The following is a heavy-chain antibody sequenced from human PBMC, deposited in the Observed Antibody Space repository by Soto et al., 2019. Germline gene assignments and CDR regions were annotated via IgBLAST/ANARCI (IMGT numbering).Heavy chain of an antibody. J-gene: IGHJ4*02. CDR1: GFTFSSYA. V-gene: IGHV3-30*04. D-gene: IGHD2-21*02. CDR2: ISYDGSNK. CDR3: ARDKESIVVVTAIGYYFDY. Sequence: GGSLRLSCAASGFTFSSYAMHWVRQAPGKGLEWVAVISYDGSNKYYADSVKGRFTISRDNSKNTLYLQMNSLRAEDMAVYYCARDKESIVVVTAIGYYFDYWGQGTLVTVSS.